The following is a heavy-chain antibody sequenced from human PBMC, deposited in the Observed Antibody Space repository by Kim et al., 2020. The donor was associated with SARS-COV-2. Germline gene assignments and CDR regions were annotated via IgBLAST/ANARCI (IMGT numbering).Heavy chain of an antibody. J-gene: IGHJ6*02. CDR1: GFTVSSNY. CDR2: IYSGGST. Sequence: GGSLRLSCAASGFTVSSNYMSWVRQAPGMGLEWVSVIYSGGSTYYADSVKGRFTISRHNSKNTLYLQMNSLRVEDTAVYYCARDWGGNYYGMDVWGQGTTVTVSS. D-gene: IGHD3-16*01. V-gene: IGHV3-53*04. CDR3: ARDWGGNYYGMDV.